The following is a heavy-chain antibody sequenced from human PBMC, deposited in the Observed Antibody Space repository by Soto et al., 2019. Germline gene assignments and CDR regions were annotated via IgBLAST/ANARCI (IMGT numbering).Heavy chain of an antibody. Sequence: EVQLLESGGGLVQPGGSLRLSCAASGFTFSSYAMSWVRQAPGKGLEWVSTISGSAGSTYYADSVKGRFTISRDNSKNTLYLPMNSLRAEGTAVYFCAKASPLGSWYGMLDYWGQGTLVTVSS. V-gene: IGHV3-23*01. CDR2: ISGSAGST. CDR1: GFTFSSYA. D-gene: IGHD6-13*01. J-gene: IGHJ4*02. CDR3: AKASPLGSWYGMLDY.